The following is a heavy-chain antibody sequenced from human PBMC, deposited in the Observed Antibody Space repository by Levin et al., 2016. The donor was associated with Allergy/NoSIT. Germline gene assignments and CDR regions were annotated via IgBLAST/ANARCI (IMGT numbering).Heavy chain of an antibody. Sequence: SVKVSCKASGGTFSSYAISWVRQAPGQGLEWMGGIIPIFGTANYAQKFQGRVTITADKSTSTAYMELSSLRSEDTAVYYCARGVVVAATHYYYYGMDVWGQGTTVTVSS. CDR1: GGTFSSYA. J-gene: IGHJ6*02. CDR3: ARGVVVAATHYYYYGMDV. CDR2: IIPIFGTA. D-gene: IGHD2-15*01. V-gene: IGHV1-69*06.